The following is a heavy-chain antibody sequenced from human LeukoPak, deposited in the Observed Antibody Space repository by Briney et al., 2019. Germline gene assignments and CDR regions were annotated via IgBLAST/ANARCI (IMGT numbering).Heavy chain of an antibody. V-gene: IGHV3-30*03. CDR2: ISYDGSNK. CDR3: AIDSLRFLEWLSSGPYGMDV. D-gene: IGHD3-3*01. CDR1: GFTFSSYG. J-gene: IGHJ6*02. Sequence: GRSLRLSCAASGFTFSSYGMHWVRQAPGKGLEWVAVISYDGSNKYYADSVKGRFTISRDNSKNTLYLQMNSLRAEDTAVYYCAIDSLRFLEWLSSGPYGMDVWGQGTTVTVSS.